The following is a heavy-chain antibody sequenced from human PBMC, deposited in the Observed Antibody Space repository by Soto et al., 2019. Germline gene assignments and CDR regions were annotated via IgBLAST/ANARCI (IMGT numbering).Heavy chain of an antibody. D-gene: IGHD6-13*01. CDR3: ARGRGAAAGSYYYYGMDV. V-gene: IGHV4-34*01. CDR1: GGSFSGYY. J-gene: IGHJ6*02. CDR2: INHSGST. Sequence: LSLTCAVYGGSFSGYYWSWIRQPPGKGLEWIGEINHSGSTNYNPSLKSRVTISVDTSKNQFSLKLSSVTAADTAVYYCARGRGAAAGSYYYYGMDVWGQGTTVTVSS.